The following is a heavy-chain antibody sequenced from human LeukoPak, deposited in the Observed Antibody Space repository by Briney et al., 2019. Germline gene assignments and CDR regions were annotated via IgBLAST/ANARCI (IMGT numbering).Heavy chain of an antibody. D-gene: IGHD2-8*01. CDR3: ARVRRYCTNGVCPTGFDP. V-gene: IGHV4-59*01. J-gene: IGHJ5*02. CDR1: GGXISSYY. Sequence: PSETLSLTCTVSGGXISSYYWSWIRQPPGKGLEWIGFIHYSGSTNYNPSLKSRVTISVDTSKNQFSLKMSSVTAADTAVYYCARVRRYCTNGVCPTGFDPWGQGTLVTVSS. CDR2: IHYSGST.